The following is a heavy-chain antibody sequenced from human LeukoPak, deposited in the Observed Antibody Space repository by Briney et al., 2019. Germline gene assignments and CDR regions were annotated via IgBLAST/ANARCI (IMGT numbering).Heavy chain of an antibody. CDR1: GFAFASFA. D-gene: IGHD3-10*01. CDR2: ITGSGGNT. V-gene: IGHV3-23*01. J-gene: IGHJ4*02. CDR3: AKDFLRNMVLGFDY. Sequence: GSLRLSCAASGFAFASFALSWVRQAPGKGLEWVSTITGSGGNTYYADSVKGRFTISRDNSKNTLYLQMNSLRAEDTAVFYCAKDFLRNMVLGFDYWGQGTLVTVSS.